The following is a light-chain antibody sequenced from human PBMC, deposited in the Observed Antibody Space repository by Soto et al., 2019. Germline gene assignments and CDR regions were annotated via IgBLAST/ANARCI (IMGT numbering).Light chain of an antibody. CDR1: QSLLHSNGYNY. V-gene: IGKV2-28*01. CDR3: MQALQTPPT. J-gene: IGKJ5*01. Sequence: DIVMTQSPLSLPVTPGEPASISCRSSQSLLHSNGYNYLDWYLQKPGQSPQLLIYLGSNRASGVPKRFSGSGSGTDFTLKISRVEAEDVGVYYCMQALQTPPTFGQGTRLEIK. CDR2: LGS.